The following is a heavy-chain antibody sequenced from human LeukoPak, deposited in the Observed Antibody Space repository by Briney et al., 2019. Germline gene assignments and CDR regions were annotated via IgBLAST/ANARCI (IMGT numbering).Heavy chain of an antibody. CDR1: GFTFSSYA. CDR2: ISSDGNTK. Sequence: RPGRSLRLSCAASGFTFSSYAMHWARQAPGKGLEWAAVISSDGNTKYYADSVKGRFTISRDNSNNTLYLQMNSLRADDTAIYYCARRRIVGSTDDAFDIWGQGTMVTLSS. D-gene: IGHD1-26*01. V-gene: IGHV3-30-3*01. J-gene: IGHJ3*02. CDR3: ARRRIVGSTDDAFDI.